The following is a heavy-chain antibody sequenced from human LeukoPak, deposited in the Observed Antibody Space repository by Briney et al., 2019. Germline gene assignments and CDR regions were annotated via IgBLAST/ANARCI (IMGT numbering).Heavy chain of an antibody. CDR1: GGTFSSYA. J-gene: IGHJ5*02. CDR3: ARERSQENRPYCSSTSCPNWFDP. D-gene: IGHD2-2*01. CDR2: IIPIFGTA. V-gene: IGHV1-69*01. Sequence: SVKASCKASGGTFSSYAISWVRQAPGQGLEWMGGIIPIFGTANYAQKFQGRVTITADESTSTAYMELSSLRSEDTAVYYCARERSQENRPYCSSTSCPNWFDPWGQGTLVTVSS.